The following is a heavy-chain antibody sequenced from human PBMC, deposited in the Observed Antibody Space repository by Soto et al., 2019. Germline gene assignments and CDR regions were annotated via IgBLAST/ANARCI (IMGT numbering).Heavy chain of an antibody. Sequence: EVQLVESGGGLVQPGGSLRLSCAASGFTFSDHWIHWVRQGPGEGLVWVSRIKGDGSITNYADSVKGRFTISRDNAMNTVYLQINSLRVEDTALYYCARGLRGAYGMDVWGQGTTVTVSS. CDR2: IKGDGSIT. V-gene: IGHV3-74*01. CDR1: GFTFSDHW. CDR3: ARGLRGAYGMDV. J-gene: IGHJ6*02. D-gene: IGHD2-21*01.